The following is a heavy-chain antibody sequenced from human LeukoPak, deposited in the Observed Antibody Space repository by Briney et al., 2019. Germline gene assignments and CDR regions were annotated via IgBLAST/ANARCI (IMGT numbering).Heavy chain of an antibody. CDR2: INDSGSS. CDR3: ALYSSRQYSFDY. J-gene: IGHJ4*02. D-gene: IGHD6-13*01. Sequence: PSETLSLTCAVYGGSFGGYYWSWIRQPPGKGLEWIGEINDSGSSNYIPSLKSRVTISVDTSKNQFSLTLSSVTAADTAVYYCALYSSRQYSFDYWGQGTLVTVSS. CDR1: GGSFGGYY. V-gene: IGHV4-34*01.